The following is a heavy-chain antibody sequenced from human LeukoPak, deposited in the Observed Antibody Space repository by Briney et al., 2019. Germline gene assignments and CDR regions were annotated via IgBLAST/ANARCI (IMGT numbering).Heavy chain of an antibody. Sequence: ASVKVSCKASGYRFTSYGISWVRQAPGQGLEWMGWISAYNGNTNYAQKFQGRVTMTTDTSTSTAYMELRRLRSDDMAVYYCARDPDLLYTYGFGAFDIWGQGTMVTVSS. V-gene: IGHV1-18*03. CDR3: ARDPDLLYTYGFGAFDI. J-gene: IGHJ3*02. CDR2: ISAYNGNT. D-gene: IGHD5-18*01. CDR1: GYRFTSYG.